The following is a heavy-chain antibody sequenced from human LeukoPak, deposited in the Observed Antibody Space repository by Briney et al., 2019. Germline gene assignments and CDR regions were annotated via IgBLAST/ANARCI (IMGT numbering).Heavy chain of an antibody. Sequence: GSLRLSCIVSGFTLSSYEMTWFRQAPGKGLEWIGSIYYSGNTYYNASLKSQVSISIDTSKNQFSLRLTSVTAADTAVYYCARQTGSGLFILPGGQGTLVTVSS. CDR3: ARQTGSGLFILP. CDR2: IYYSGNT. J-gene: IGHJ4*02. CDR1: GFTLSSYE. D-gene: IGHD3/OR15-3a*01. V-gene: IGHV4-39*01.